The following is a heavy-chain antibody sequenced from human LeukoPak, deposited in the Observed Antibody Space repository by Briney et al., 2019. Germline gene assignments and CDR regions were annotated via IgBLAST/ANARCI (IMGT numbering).Heavy chain of an antibody. J-gene: IGHJ4*02. D-gene: IGHD3-10*01. Sequence: SETLSLTCTVSRASISPYYWSWIRQPAGKGLEWIGHIYTSGSANYNPSLKSRVTMSLDTSKNQFSLKLNSVTAADTAVYYCAKEGMIRGVIDYWGQGALVTVSS. CDR2: IYTSGSA. V-gene: IGHV4-4*07. CDR1: RASISPYY. CDR3: AKEGMIRGVIDY.